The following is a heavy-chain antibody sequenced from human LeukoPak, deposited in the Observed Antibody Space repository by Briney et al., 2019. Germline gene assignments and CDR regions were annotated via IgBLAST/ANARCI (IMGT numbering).Heavy chain of an antibody. CDR3: ARVRAWEDVYFDY. J-gene: IGHJ4*02. CDR1: GYTFTGYY. V-gene: IGHV1-2*02. D-gene: IGHD1-26*01. Sequence: ASVKVSCKASGYTFTGYYMHWVRQAPGQGLEWMGWINPNSGGTNYAQKFQGRVTMTRDTSISTAYMELSRLRSDDTAVYYCARVRAWEDVYFDYWGQGTLVTVSS. CDR2: INPNSGGT.